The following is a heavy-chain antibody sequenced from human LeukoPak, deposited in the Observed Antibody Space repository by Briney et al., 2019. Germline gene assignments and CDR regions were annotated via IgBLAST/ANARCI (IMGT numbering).Heavy chain of an antibody. CDR2: IYYSGIT. D-gene: IGHD3-10*01. J-gene: IGHJ4*02. CDR1: GGSISSYY. Sequence: PSETLSLTCTVSGGSISSYYWSWIRQPPGKGLEWIGYIYYSGITNYNPSLNSRVTISVDTSKNQFSLKLSSVTAADTAVYYCARIGKGVIDYWGQGTLVTVSS. CDR3: ARIGKGVIDY. V-gene: IGHV4-59*08.